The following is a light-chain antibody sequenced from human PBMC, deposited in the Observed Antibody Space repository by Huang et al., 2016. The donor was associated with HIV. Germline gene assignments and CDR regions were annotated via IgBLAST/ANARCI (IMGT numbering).Light chain of an antibody. CDR2: ATS. V-gene: IGKV1-27*01. Sequence: DIQMTQSPSSLSASVGARVTITCRASQDISNFLAWYHQKPGEVPKVLIYATSTFQSGVPSRFSGSGSATDFTLTISSLQPEDVGTYYCQKYHTVPFTFGPGTKVDLK. J-gene: IGKJ3*01. CDR1: QDISNF. CDR3: QKYHTVPFT.